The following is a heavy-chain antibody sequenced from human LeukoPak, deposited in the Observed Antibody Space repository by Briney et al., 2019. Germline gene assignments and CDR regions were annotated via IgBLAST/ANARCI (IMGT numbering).Heavy chain of an antibody. CDR3: ARVRGGEYSSSSGGFDY. CDR1: GFTFDDYA. J-gene: IGHJ4*02. Sequence: PGGSLRLSCAASGFTFDDYAMHWVRQAPGKGLEWVSGISWNSGSIGYADSVKGRFTISRDNAKNSLYLQMNSLRAEDTAVYYCARVRGGEYSSSSGGFDYWGQGTLVTVSS. D-gene: IGHD6-6*01. CDR2: ISWNSGSI. V-gene: IGHV3-9*01.